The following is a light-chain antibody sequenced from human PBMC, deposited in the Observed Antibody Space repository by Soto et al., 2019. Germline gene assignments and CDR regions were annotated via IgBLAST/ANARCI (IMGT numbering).Light chain of an antibody. CDR3: AAWDDSLNGVV. V-gene: IGLV1-44*01. CDR2: NND. Sequence: QLVLTQPPSASGTPGQRVTISCSGSSSNIGTNTVNWYQQLPGTAPRLLIYNNDQRPSGVPDRFSGSKSGTSASLAISGRQSEDEADYYCAAWDDSLNGVVFGGGTKLTVL. J-gene: IGLJ3*02. CDR1: SSNIGTNT.